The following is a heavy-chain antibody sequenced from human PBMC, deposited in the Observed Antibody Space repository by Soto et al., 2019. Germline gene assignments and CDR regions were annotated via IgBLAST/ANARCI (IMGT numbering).Heavy chain of an antibody. CDR1: GFTFSSYA. Sequence: ESGGGVVQPGRSLRLSCAASGFTFSSYAMHWVRQAPGKGLEWVAVISYDGSNKYYADSVKGRFTISRDNSKNTLYLQMNSLRAEDTAVYYCARGAHIVATISYFDYWGQGTLVTVSS. CDR2: ISYDGSNK. CDR3: ARGAHIVATISYFDY. V-gene: IGHV3-30-3*01. J-gene: IGHJ4*02. D-gene: IGHD5-12*01.